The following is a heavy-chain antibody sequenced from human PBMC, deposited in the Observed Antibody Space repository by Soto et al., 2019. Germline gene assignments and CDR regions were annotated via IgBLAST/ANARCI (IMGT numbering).Heavy chain of an antibody. CDR1: GGYFSGYY. V-gene: IGHV4-34*01. D-gene: IGHD3-9*01. CDR2: INHSGST. Sequence: QVQLQQWGAGLLKPSETLSLTCAVYGGYFSGYYWSWIRQPPGKGLEWIGEINHSGSTNYNPSLKSRVTISVDTSKNQFSLKLSSVTAADTAVYYCARGAVLRYFDCALDYYYGMDVWGQGTTVTVSS. J-gene: IGHJ6*02. CDR3: ARGAVLRYFDCALDYYYGMDV.